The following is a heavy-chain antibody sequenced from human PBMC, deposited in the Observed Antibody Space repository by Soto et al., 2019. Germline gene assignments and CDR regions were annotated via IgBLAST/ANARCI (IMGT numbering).Heavy chain of an antibody. D-gene: IGHD3-3*01. CDR1: GFSLSNARMG. V-gene: IGHV2-26*01. Sequence: SGPTLVNPTETLTLTCTVSGFSLSNARMGVSWIRQPPGKALEWLAHIFSNDEKSYSTSLKSRLTISKDTSKSQVVLTMTNRDLVDTPTYYCARSSSPIYYDFWSGYYYYYYGMDVWGHGTTVTVSS. CDR2: IFSNDEK. J-gene: IGHJ6*02. CDR3: ARSSSPIYYDFWSGYYYYYYGMDV.